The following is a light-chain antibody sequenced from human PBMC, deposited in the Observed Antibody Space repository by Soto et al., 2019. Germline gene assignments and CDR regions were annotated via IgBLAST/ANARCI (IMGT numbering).Light chain of an antibody. CDR2: GAS. CDR3: QQYNNWPPGYT. CDR1: QSVSSSY. Sequence: EIVLTQSPGTLSLSPGERATLSCRASQSVSSSYLAWYQQKPGQAPRLLIYGASSRATGIPDRFSGSGSGTDFTLTISRLEPEDFAVYYCQQYNNWPPGYTFGQGTKLESK. J-gene: IGKJ2*01. V-gene: IGKV3-20*01.